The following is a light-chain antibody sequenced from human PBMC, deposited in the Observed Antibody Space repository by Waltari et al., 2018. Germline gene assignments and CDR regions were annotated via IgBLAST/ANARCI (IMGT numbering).Light chain of an antibody. CDR2: EVT. V-gene: IGLV2-23*02. CDR1: SSDVGNYNL. Sequence: QSGLTQPASVSGSPGQSITISCTETSSDVGNYNLVSWYQQYPGKAPKLMVYEVTKRTSGVSDRFSGSKSGNTASLTIYGLQSEDEADYYCCSYAGLGIYVFGTGTKVTVL. J-gene: IGLJ1*01. CDR3: CSYAGLGIYV.